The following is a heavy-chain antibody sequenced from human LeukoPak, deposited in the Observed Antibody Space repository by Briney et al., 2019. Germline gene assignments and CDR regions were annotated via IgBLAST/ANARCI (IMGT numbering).Heavy chain of an antibody. CDR3: ARVSSSWYGTPGAFDI. CDR2: ISSSGSTI. V-gene: IGHV3-11*01. D-gene: IGHD6-13*01. Sequence: GGSLRLSCAASGFTFIDYYMSWIRQAPGKGLEWVSYISSSGSTIYYADSVKGRFTISRDNAKNSLYLQMNSLRAEDTAVYYCARVSSSWYGTPGAFDIWGQGTMVTVSS. CDR1: GFTFIDYY. J-gene: IGHJ3*02.